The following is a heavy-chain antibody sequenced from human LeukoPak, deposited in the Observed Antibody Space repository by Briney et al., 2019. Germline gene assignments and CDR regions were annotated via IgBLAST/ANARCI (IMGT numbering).Heavy chain of an antibody. V-gene: IGHV1-18*01. CDR2: VYGHNGDT. Sequence: ASVKVSCKTSGYTFTTYGLGWVRQAPGQGLEWRGWVYGHNGDTRYAPKFQGRLSMTTETSTRTGYLEVKSLRSDDTAIYYCVLGDILTGYWAEYFAYWGPGTLVTVSS. CDR3: VLGDILTGYWAEYFAY. D-gene: IGHD3-9*01. J-gene: IGHJ4*02. CDR1: GYTFTTYG.